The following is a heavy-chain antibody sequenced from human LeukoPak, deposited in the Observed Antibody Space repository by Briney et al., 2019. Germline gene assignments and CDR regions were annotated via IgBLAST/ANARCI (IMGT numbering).Heavy chain of an antibody. J-gene: IGHJ6*03. CDR1: GESFSGYY. CDR3: ARGYCTNGVCYETFYYMDV. D-gene: IGHD2-8*01. V-gene: IGHV4-34*01. Sequence: SETLSLTCAVYGESFSGYYWNWIRQPPGKGLEWIGEINHSGSTNYNPSLKSRVTISVDTSKNQFSLRLSSVTAADTAVYYCARGYCTNGVCYETFYYMDVWGKGTTVTVSS. CDR2: INHSGST.